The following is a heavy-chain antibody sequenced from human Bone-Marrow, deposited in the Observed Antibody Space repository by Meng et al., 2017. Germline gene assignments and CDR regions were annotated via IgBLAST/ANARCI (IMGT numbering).Heavy chain of an antibody. CDR1: GYTFTSYY. J-gene: IGHJ4*02. CDR2: INPSGGST. D-gene: IGHD2-15*01. V-gene: IGHV1-46*01. Sequence: ASVKVSCKASGYTFTSYYMHWVRQAPGQGLEWMGIINPSGGSTSYAQKFQGRVTMTRDTSTSTVYMELSSLRSEDTAVYYCARDLDCSGCSCYLHFDYWGQGTRVTVSS. CDR3: ARDLDCSGCSCYLHFDY.